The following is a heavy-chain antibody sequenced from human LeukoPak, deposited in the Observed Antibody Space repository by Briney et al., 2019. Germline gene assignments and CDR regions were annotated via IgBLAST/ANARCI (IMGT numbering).Heavy chain of an antibody. Sequence: GGSLRLSCAASGFTFSDYYMSWVRQAPGKGLEWVSYISSSGSTIYYADSVKGRFTISRDNAKKSLYLQMNSLRVEDTAVYYCARKGYSSGWYTPNWYFALWGRGTLVTVSS. CDR3: ARKGYSSGWYTPNWYFAL. V-gene: IGHV3-11*04. CDR1: GFTFSDYY. CDR2: ISSSGSTI. D-gene: IGHD6-19*01. J-gene: IGHJ2*01.